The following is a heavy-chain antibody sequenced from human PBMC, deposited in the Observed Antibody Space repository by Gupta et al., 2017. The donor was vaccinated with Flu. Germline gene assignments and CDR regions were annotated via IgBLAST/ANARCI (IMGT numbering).Heavy chain of an antibody. CDR2: IRIQAKNYPT. J-gene: IGHJ4*02. Sequence: EVQLVESGGGLVQPGRSLTLSCEASGFTFSDHYMDWVRQAPGKGPGWVGRIRIQAKNYPTEYAAAVQGRFTNSRDDSRNSLHLQMNSLKTEDTAVYYCARAFTIATDQFDYWGQGTLVTVSS. CDR1: GFTFSDHY. CDR3: ARAFTIATDQFDY. V-gene: IGHV3-72*01. D-gene: IGHD3-3*01.